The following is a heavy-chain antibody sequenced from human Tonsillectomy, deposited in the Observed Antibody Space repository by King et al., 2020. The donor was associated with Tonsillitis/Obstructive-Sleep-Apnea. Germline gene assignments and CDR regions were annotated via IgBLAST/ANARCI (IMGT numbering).Heavy chain of an antibody. J-gene: IGHJ4*02. V-gene: IGHV5-10-1*01. Sequence: QLVQSGAEVKKPGASLRISCTGSGYIFTSYFLSWLRQMPGKGLAWMGRIDPSDSYTKYSPSFQGHVSISADKSIRTAYLQWSSLNASDTAMYYCVRDEGKDWGQGTLVTVS. CDR2: IDPSDSYT. CDR1: GYIFTSYF. CDR3: VRDEGKD.